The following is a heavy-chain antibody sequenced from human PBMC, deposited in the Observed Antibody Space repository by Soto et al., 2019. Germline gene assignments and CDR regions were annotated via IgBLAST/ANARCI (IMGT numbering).Heavy chain of an antibody. D-gene: IGHD6-19*01. CDR3: AKDDGYSSGCLDY. CDR2: ISYDGSNK. Sequence: QVQLVESGGGVVQPGRSLRLSCAASGFTFRSYGMHWVRQAPGKGLEWVAVISYDGSNKYYADSVKGRFTISRDNSKNTLYLQINSLRAEDTAVYYCAKDDGYSSGCLDYWGQGTLVTVSS. CDR1: GFTFRSYG. J-gene: IGHJ4*02. V-gene: IGHV3-30*18.